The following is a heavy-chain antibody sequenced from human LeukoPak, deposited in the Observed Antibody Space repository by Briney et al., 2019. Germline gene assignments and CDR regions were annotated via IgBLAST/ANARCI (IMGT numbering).Heavy chain of an antibody. CDR1: GGSISSSSYY. D-gene: IGHD4-23*01. J-gene: IGHJ4*02. Sequence: PSETLSLTCTVSGGSISSSSYYWAWIRQPPGKGLEWIGTIYYSGSTYYNPSLKSRVTTSVDTSKNQFSLRLTSVTAADTAVYYCATSANYGGNSGYFDYWGQGTLVTVSS. CDR3: ATSANYGGNSGYFDY. CDR2: IYYSGST. V-gene: IGHV4-39*01.